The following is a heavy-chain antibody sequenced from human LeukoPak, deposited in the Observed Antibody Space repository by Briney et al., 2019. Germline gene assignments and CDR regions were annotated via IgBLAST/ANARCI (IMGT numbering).Heavy chain of an antibody. V-gene: IGHV4-31*03. J-gene: IGHJ4*02. CDR2: IRYSGST. CDR1: GGSISSGGYY. Sequence: SQTPSLTCTVSGGSISSGGYYWTWIRQHPGKGLEWIGYIRYSGSTSSNPSLKSRIIISVDTSENQFSLKLRSVTAADTAVYYCARGHGYNHFDYWGQGTLVTVSS. CDR3: ARGHGYNHFDY. D-gene: IGHD5-24*01.